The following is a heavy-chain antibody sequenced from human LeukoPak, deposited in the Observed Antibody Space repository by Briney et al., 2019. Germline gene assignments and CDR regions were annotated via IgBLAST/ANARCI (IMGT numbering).Heavy chain of an antibody. Sequence: GGSLRLSCAASGITFSTSGMHWGRQAPGKGLEWVAFIWSDGSNKYHADSVKGRFTISRDNAKNSLYLQMNSLRAEDTAIYYCASPRAVSSAFWGQGTLVTVSS. V-gene: IGHV3-33*03. CDR2: IWSDGSNK. D-gene: IGHD6-6*01. J-gene: IGHJ4*02. CDR1: GITFSTSG. CDR3: ASPRAVSSAF.